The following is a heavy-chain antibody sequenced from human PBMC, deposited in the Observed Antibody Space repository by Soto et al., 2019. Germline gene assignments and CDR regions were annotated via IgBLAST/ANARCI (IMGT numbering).Heavy chain of an antibody. J-gene: IGHJ4*02. Sequence: GGSLRLSCAASGFTFSIFAMSWVRQSPGKGLEWVSTISGSGGSTYYADAVKGRFTISRDNSMGTLYLQMKSLRVEDTAIYYCAKEASLGSTVDLGYWGQGALVTVSS. CDR2: ISGSGGST. D-gene: IGHD7-27*01. V-gene: IGHV3-23*01. CDR1: GFTFSIFA. CDR3: AKEASLGSTVDLGY.